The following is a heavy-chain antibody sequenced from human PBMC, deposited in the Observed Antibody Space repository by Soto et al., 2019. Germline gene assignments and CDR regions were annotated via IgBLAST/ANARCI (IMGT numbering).Heavy chain of an antibody. CDR3: AKDRMGAGVRGYFDY. CDR2: ISYDGSNK. V-gene: IGHV3-30*18. Sequence: QVQLVESGGGVVQPGKSLRLSCAGSGFTFSSYGMDWVRQAPGKGLEWVAVISYDGSNKYYADSVKGRFTISRDNSKNTRYLQKSSLRAGDTAVYYCAKDRMGAGVRGYFDYWGQGTLVTVSS. J-gene: IGHJ4*02. D-gene: IGHD3-10*01. CDR1: GFTFSSYG.